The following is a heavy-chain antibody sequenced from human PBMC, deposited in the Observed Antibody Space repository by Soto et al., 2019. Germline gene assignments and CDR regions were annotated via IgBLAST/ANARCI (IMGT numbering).Heavy chain of an antibody. Sequence: VGSLRLSCAASGFTFSSYGMHWVRQAPGKGLEWVAVISYDGSNKYYADSVKGRFTISRDNSKNTLYLQMNSLRAEDTAVYYCAKDVVDLGYYYYGMDVWGQGTTVTVSS. V-gene: IGHV3-30*18. CDR1: GFTFSSYG. CDR2: ISYDGSNK. J-gene: IGHJ6*02. D-gene: IGHD5-12*01. CDR3: AKDVVDLGYYYYGMDV.